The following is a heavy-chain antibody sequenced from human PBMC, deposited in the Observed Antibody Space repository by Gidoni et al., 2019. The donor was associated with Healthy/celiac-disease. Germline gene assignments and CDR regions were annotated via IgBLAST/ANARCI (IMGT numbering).Heavy chain of an antibody. CDR1: GFTFSSYA. CDR3: ANSFGVVTEDY. Sequence: EVQLLESGGGLVQHGGSLRLSCAASGFTFSSYAMSWVRQAPGKGVEECSAISGSGDSTYYADSVKGGFTISRDNSKITLYLQMNSRRAEDTAVYYCANSFGVVTEDYWGQGTLVTVSS. CDR2: ISGSGDST. D-gene: IGHD3-3*01. V-gene: IGHV3-23*01. J-gene: IGHJ4*02.